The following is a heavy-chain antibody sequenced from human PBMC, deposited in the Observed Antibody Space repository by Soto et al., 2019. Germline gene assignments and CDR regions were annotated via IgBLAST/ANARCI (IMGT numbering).Heavy chain of an antibody. Sequence: GASVKVSCKASGYTFTTYAMHWVRQAPGQRLEWMGWINAGNGNTKYSQKFQGRVTIARDTSASTAYMELSSLRSENTTVYYCARLSGTYWIFDYWGQGTLVTVSS. CDR2: INAGNGNT. CDR3: ARLSGTYWIFDY. J-gene: IGHJ4*02. D-gene: IGHD1-26*01. V-gene: IGHV1-3*01. CDR1: GYTFTTYA.